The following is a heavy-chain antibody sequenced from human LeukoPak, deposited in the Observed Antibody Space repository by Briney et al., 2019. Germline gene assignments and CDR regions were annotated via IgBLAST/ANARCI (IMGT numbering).Heavy chain of an antibody. D-gene: IGHD7-27*01. J-gene: IGHJ5*02. Sequence: SETLSLTCTVSGGSISSSSYYWGWIRQPPGKGLEWIGSIYYSGSTYYNPSLKSRVTISVDTSKNRFSLKLSSVTAADTAVYYCARKFRWGGWFDPWGQGTLVTVSS. CDR3: ARKFRWGGWFDP. CDR1: GGSISSSSYY. CDR2: IYYSGST. V-gene: IGHV4-39*01.